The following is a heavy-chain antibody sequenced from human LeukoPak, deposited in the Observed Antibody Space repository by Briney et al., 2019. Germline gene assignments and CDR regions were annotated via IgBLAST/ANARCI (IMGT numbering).Heavy chain of an antibody. V-gene: IGHV3-53*01. Sequence: GGSLRLSCAASGFTVSSNYMSWVRQAPGKGLEWVSVIYSGGSTYYADSVKGRFTISRHNSKNTLYLQMNSLRAEDTAVYYCAREKRVYSSSWALDYWGQGTLVTVSS. CDR1: GFTVSSNY. J-gene: IGHJ4*02. CDR3: AREKRVYSSSWALDY. CDR2: IYSGGST. D-gene: IGHD6-13*01.